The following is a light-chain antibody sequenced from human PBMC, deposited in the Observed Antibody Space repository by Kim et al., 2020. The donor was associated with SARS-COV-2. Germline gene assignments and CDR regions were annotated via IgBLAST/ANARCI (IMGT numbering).Light chain of an antibody. Sequence: PGRGVTLYGAGGGSNIGSNAVNWYQQLPGTSPKLLIYSNDQRPSGVPDRFSGSKSGTSGSLAIRGLQSEDEADYYCAAWDDSLNVLFGTGTKVTVL. CDR3: AAWDDSLNVL. CDR1: GSNIGSNA. J-gene: IGLJ1*01. CDR2: SND. V-gene: IGLV1-44*01.